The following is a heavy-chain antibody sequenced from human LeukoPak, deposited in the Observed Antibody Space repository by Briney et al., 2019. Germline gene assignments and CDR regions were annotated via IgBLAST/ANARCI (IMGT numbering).Heavy chain of an antibody. CDR2: ITWNGGNT. V-gene: IGHV3-20*04. J-gene: IGHJ4*02. Sequence: GGSLRLSCAGSGFTFDDYGMSWVRQAPGKGLEWVSGITWNGGNTDYADSVKGRFTISRDNAKDSLYLQMNGLRAEGTAVYYCARDRSASIAVVTAEIDYWGQGTLVTVSS. CDR3: ARDRSASIAVVTAEIDY. D-gene: IGHD6-19*01. CDR1: GFTFDDYG.